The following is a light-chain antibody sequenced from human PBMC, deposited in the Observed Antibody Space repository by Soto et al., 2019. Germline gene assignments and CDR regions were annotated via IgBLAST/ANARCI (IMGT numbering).Light chain of an antibody. V-gene: IGKV3-15*01. J-gene: IGKJ4*01. CDR1: QSVSSN. CDR2: DAS. CDR3: HQYYKWPLT. Sequence: IFLTQSPATLSVSPGERATLSFRASQSVSSNLAWYQQKPGQTPRLLIYDASTRATDIPARFSGSGSGTDFTLTISSLLSEDFAVYYCHQYYKWPLTFGGGTKVDIK.